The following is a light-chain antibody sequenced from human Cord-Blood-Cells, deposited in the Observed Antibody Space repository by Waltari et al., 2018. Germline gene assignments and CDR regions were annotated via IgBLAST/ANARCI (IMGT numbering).Light chain of an antibody. J-gene: IGKJ2*01. CDR2: GAS. CDR1: QSVSSN. V-gene: IGKV3-15*01. CDR3: QQYNNWPMYT. Sequence: EIVMTQSPATLSVSPGERATLSCRASQSVSSNLAWYQQKPGQAPRLLIYGASTSATGIPARFSGSGSGTEFTLTNSSLQSEDFAVYYCQQYNNWPMYTFGQGTKLEIK.